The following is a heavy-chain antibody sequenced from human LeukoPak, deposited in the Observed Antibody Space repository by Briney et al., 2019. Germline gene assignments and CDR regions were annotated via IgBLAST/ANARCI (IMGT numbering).Heavy chain of an antibody. D-gene: IGHD5-18*01. V-gene: IGHV1-8*03. CDR1: GYTFTSYG. CDR3: ARSGYSYGGYYYYYMDV. CDR2: MNPNSGNT. J-gene: IGHJ6*03. Sequence: ASVKVSCKASGYTFTSYGISWVRQAPGQGLEWMGWMNPNSGNTGYAQKFQGRVTITRNTSISTAYMELGSLRSEDTAVYYCARSGYSYGGYYYYYMDVWGKGTTVTVSS.